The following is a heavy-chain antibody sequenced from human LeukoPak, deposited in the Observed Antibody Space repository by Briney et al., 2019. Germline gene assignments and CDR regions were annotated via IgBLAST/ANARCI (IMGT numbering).Heavy chain of an antibody. J-gene: IGHJ4*02. Sequence: SETLSLTCTVSGASISSSTYYWGWIRQPPGKGLEWIGSIYYSGSAYYNPSLKSRVTISVDTSKNQFSLKLSSVTAADTAVYYCASKTAAGPGNWGQGTLVTVSS. D-gene: IGHD6-13*01. CDR1: GASISSSTYY. V-gene: IGHV4-39*07. CDR2: IYYSGSA. CDR3: ASKTAAGPGN.